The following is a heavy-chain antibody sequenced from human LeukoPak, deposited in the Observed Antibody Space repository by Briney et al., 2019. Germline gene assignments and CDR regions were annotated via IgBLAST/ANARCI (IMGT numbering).Heavy chain of an antibody. Sequence: ASVKVSCKASGYTFTSYAMNWVRQAPGQGLEWMGWINTNTGNPTYAQGFTGRFVFSLDTSVSTAYLQISSLKAEDTAVYYCARFGSLNDPPQDYYYGMDVWGQGTTVTVSS. CDR2: INTNTGNP. D-gene: IGHD1-1*01. CDR3: ARFGSLNDPPQDYYYGMDV. J-gene: IGHJ6*02. V-gene: IGHV7-4-1*02. CDR1: GYTFTSYA.